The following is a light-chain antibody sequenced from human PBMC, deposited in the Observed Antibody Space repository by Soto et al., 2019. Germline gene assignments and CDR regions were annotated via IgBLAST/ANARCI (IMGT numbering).Light chain of an antibody. V-gene: IGLV1-40*01. J-gene: IGLJ1*01. CDR1: SSNIGAGYD. Sequence: QSVLTQPPSVSGAPGQRVTISCTGNSSNIGAGYDVHWYQQLPGTAPKLLIYGNFNRPSGVPDRFSGSKPGTSASLAITGLQAEDEADYYCQSYDSSLSGSEVFGTGTKVTVL. CDR2: GNF. CDR3: QSYDSSLSGSEV.